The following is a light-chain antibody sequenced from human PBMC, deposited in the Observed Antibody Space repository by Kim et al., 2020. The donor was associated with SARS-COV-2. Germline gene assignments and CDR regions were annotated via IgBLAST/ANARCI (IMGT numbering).Light chain of an antibody. CDR3: QQYYSSPIT. CDR1: QSVLYSSNNQNY. Sequence: ATINCKSSQSVLYSSNNQNYLAWFQQKPRQPPKLLIYWASTRESGVPDRFSGSGSGTDFTLTISSLQAEDVAVYYCQQYYSSPITFGQGTRLEIK. J-gene: IGKJ5*01. CDR2: WAS. V-gene: IGKV4-1*01.